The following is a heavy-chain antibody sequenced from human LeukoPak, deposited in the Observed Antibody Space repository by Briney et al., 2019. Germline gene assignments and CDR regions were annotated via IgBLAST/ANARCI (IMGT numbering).Heavy chain of an antibody. Sequence: GGSLRLSCAASGFTFSSYPMNWVRQAPGKGLEWVSVISGSGDTTFYADSMKGRFTISRDNSKNTLNLQMNGLRAEDTAVYYCAKGSGASSYSGVNYWGQGTLVIVSS. CDR3: AKGSGASSYSGVNY. J-gene: IGHJ4*02. D-gene: IGHD2-2*01. CDR1: GFTFSSYP. V-gene: IGHV3-23*01. CDR2: ISGSGDTT.